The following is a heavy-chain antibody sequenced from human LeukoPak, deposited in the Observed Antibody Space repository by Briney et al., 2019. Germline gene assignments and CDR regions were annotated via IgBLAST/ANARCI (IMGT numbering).Heavy chain of an antibody. Sequence: QSGGSLRLSCAASGFTFSNYAMSWVHQAPGKGLEWLSTISGSGGSTYYADSVKGRFTISRDNSKNTVYLQMKSLRVEATAVYYCAKGLSAAGDYYFDYWGQGALVTVSS. CDR2: ISGSGGST. CDR3: AKGLSAAGDYYFDY. V-gene: IGHV3-23*01. J-gene: IGHJ4*02. CDR1: GFTFSNYA. D-gene: IGHD2-21*01.